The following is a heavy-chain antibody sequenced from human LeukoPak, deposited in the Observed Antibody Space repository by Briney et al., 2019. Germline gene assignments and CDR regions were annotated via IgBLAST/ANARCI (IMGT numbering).Heavy chain of an antibody. D-gene: IGHD2-8*01. V-gene: IGHV3-23*01. CDR2: ISDSGGST. CDR3: AKRNGDS. CDR1: GFTLSSYT. J-gene: IGHJ4*02. Sequence: GGSLRLSCAGSGFTLSSYTMNWVRQAPGKGLEWVSTISDSGGSTYYAESVKGRFTISRDNSNYTLYLQMNSLRAEDTAIYYCAKRNGDSWGQGTLVTVSS.